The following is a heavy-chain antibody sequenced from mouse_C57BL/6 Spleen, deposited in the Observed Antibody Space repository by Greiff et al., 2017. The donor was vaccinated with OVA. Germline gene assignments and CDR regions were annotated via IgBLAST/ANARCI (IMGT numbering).Heavy chain of an antibody. Sequence: QVQLQQSGAELVKPGASVKISCKASGYAFSSYWMNWVKQRPGKGLEWIGQIYPGDGDTNYNGKFKGKATLTADKSANTPYMQISSLTSEDTAVYFCARWTYYGSGNDYWGQGTTLTVSS. J-gene: IGHJ2*01. CDR1: GYAFSSYW. CDR3: ARWTYYGSGNDY. D-gene: IGHD1-1*01. CDR2: IYPGDGDT. V-gene: IGHV1-80*01.